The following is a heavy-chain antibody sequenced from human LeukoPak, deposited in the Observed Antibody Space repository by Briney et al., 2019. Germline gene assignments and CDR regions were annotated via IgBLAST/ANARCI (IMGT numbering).Heavy chain of an antibody. Sequence: SETLPHPHTVSGGPISSNRYYWRWIRQPPGKGLEWIGNIHYSGSTYYHPSLKSRVTISVDTSKNQFSLKLSSVTAAEKAVYYCARRYWVDYSNSDLGYFDYWGQGTLVTVSS. J-gene: IGHJ4*02. CDR1: GGPISSNRYY. V-gene: IGHV4-39*01. D-gene: IGHD4-11*01. CDR2: IHYSGST. CDR3: ARRYWVDYSNSDLGYFDY.